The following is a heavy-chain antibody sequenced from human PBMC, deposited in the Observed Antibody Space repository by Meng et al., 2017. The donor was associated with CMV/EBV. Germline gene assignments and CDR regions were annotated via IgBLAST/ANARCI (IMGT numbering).Heavy chain of an antibody. D-gene: IGHD3-10*01. CDR3: ARLRGRYWFDP. J-gene: IGHJ5*02. V-gene: IGHV4-39*01. CDR2: IYYSWST. Sequence: SETLSLTCTVSGGSISSSSYYWGWIRQPPGKGLEWIGSIYYSWSTYYNPSLKSRVTISVDTSKNQFSLKLSSVTAADTAAYYCARLRGRYWFDPWGQGTLVTVSS. CDR1: GGSISSSSYY.